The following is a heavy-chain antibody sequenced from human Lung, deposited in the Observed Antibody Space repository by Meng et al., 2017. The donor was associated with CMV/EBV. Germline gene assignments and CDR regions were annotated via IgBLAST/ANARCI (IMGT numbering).Heavy chain of an antibody. CDR1: GFIFDNHG. V-gene: IGHV3-20*03. CDR3: AVMGSAWFGRSYVRN. D-gene: IGHD6-19*01. Sequence: GGSXRLXXAASGFIFDNHGMTWVRQAPGKGLEWVSGINWNGDTIGYADSVKGRFTISRDNAKNSLYLQMNRLRAEDTALYYCAVMGSAWFGRSYVRNWGQGTLVTVSS. J-gene: IGHJ1*01. CDR2: INWNGDTI.